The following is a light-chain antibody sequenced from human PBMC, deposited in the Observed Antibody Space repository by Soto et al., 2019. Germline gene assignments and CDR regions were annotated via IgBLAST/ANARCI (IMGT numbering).Light chain of an antibody. CDR3: MGALQRVT. CDR2: LGS. Sequence: DIVMIQSPLSLPVTPGEAASISCRSSRSLLHSNGYNYLDWYLQKPGHSPQLLIYLGSNRASGVPDRFSGIGSGTDFTLKISRVAAEDFGVYYCMGALQRVTFGQGTRLEIK. J-gene: IGKJ5*01. V-gene: IGKV2-28*01. CDR1: RSLLHSNGYNY.